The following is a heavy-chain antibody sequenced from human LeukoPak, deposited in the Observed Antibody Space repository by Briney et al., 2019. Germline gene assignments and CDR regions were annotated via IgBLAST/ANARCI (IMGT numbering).Heavy chain of an antibody. J-gene: IGHJ4*02. V-gene: IGHV3-21*04. CDR2: ISRSGTYI. D-gene: IGHD4-11*01. CDR3: VRDAHTDYQGLDW. Sequence: GGSLRLSCAASGFTFHDYTMNWVRQAPGKGLEWVSSISRSGTYIYYADSVKGRFTISRDNSKNSLYLLMNSLRAEDTAIYHCVRDAHTDYQGLDWWGQGTLVTVSS. CDR1: GFTFHDYT.